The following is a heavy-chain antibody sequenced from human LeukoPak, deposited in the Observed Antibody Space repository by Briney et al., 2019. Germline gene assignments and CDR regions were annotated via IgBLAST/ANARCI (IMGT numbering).Heavy chain of an antibody. J-gene: IGHJ4*02. CDR3: AKDDAWIRFGE. CDR1: GSTFSSYE. Sequence: QPGGSLRLSCAASGSTFSSYEMNWVRQAPGKGLEWVSGISPSGDITYYADSVKGRFTISRDNSKNTLHLEVISLTAEDTAVYYCAKDDAWIRFGEWSQGTLVTVSS. D-gene: IGHD3-10*01. V-gene: IGHV3-23*01. CDR2: ISPSGDIT.